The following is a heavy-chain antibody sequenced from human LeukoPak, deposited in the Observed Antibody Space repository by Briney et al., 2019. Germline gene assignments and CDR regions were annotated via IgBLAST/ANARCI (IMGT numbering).Heavy chain of an antibody. V-gene: IGHV1-69*04. CDR1: VGTFSSCA. CDR2: IIPILGIA. J-gene: IGHJ4*02. Sequence: SVTVSCKASVGTFSSCAISWVQQPPGKELEWMGRIIPILGIANYAQKFQGRVTITADKSTSTAYMELSSLRSEDTAVYYCATIVGATHLTDYWGQGTLVTVSS. D-gene: IGHD1-26*01. CDR3: ATIVGATHLTDY.